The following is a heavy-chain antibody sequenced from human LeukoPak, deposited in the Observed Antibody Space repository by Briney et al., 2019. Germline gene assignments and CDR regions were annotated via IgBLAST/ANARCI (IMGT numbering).Heavy chain of an antibody. CDR2: IRYDGSNQ. CDR3: AKDDSTSWYYFDY. V-gene: IGHV3-30*02. Sequence: SGGSLRLSCAASRFTFSSYGMHWVRQAPGKGLQWVAYIRYDGSNQYYADPAKGRFTISRDNSKNTLYLQMNSLRSEDTAVYYCAKDDSTSWYYFDYWGQGTLVTVSS. CDR1: RFTFSSYG. D-gene: IGHD6-13*01. J-gene: IGHJ4*02.